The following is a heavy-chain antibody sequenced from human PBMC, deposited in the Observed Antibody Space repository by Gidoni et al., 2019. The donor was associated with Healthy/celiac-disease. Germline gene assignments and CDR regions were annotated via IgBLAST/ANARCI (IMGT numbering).Heavy chain of an antibody. J-gene: IGHJ5*02. CDR1: GVTVSGSW. Sequence: EVQLVESGGGLVQHGGSLRVSCADAGVTVSGSWMHWVREAPGKGLVWVSRINSDGSSPRYPDSVKGRFTISRDNAKNTLYLQMNSLRAEDTAVNYCARTEWELHPYWFDPWGQGTLVTVSS. D-gene: IGHD1-26*01. CDR2: INSDGSSP. V-gene: IGHV3-74*01. CDR3: ARTEWELHPYWFDP.